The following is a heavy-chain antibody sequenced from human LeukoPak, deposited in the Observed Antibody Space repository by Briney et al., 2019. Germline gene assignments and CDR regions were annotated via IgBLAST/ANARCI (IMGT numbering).Heavy chain of an antibody. CDR2: ISSSGSTI. J-gene: IGHJ6*02. V-gene: IGHV3-11*01. CDR3: ARDKTPYSSSPYGMDV. Sequence: PGGSLRLSCAASGFTFSDYYMSWIRQAPGKGLEWVSYISSSGSTIYYADSVKGRFTISRDNAKNSLYLQMNSLRAEDTAVYYCARDKTPYSSSPYGMDVWGQGTTVTVSS. CDR1: GFTFSDYY. D-gene: IGHD6-13*01.